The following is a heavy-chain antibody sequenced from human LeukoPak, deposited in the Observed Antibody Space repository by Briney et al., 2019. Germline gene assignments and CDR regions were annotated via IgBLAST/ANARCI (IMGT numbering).Heavy chain of an antibody. CDR3: ARVYSGYAYWFDP. CDR1: GYTFTSYA. Sequence: GASVKVSCKASGYTFTSYAMNWVRQAPGQGLEWMGWISAYNGNTNYAQKLQGRVTMTTDTSTSTAYMELRSLRSDDTAVYYCARVYSGYAYWFDPWGQGTLVTVSS. V-gene: IGHV1-18*01. D-gene: IGHD5-12*01. J-gene: IGHJ5*02. CDR2: ISAYNGNT.